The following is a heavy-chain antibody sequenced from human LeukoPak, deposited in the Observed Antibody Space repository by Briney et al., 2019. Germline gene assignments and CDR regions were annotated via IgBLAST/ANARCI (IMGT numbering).Heavy chain of an antibody. Sequence: SETLSLTCTVSGYSISSGYYWGWIRQPPGKGLEWIGSIYHSGSTYYNPSLKSRVTISVDTSKNQFSLKLSSVTAADTAVYYCARDAAQSNYYMDVWGKGTTVTVSS. J-gene: IGHJ6*03. V-gene: IGHV4-38-2*02. D-gene: IGHD6-25*01. CDR2: IYHSGST. CDR1: GYSISSGYY. CDR3: ARDAAQSNYYMDV.